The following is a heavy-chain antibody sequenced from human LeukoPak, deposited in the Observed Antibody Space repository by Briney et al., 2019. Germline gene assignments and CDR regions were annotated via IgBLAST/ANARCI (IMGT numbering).Heavy chain of an antibody. CDR2: INSAGST. J-gene: IGHJ6*02. V-gene: IGHV3-23*01. D-gene: IGHD4-11*01. CDR1: GFTFSSYA. CDR3: AKTPETTVTPAYYYYYGMDV. Sequence: GGSLRLSCAASGFTFSSYAMSWVRQAPGKGLEWVSAINSAGSTYYGDSVRGRFTISRDNSKNVLHLQMNSLRAEDTALYYCAKTPETTVTPAYYYYYGMDVWGQGTTVTVSS.